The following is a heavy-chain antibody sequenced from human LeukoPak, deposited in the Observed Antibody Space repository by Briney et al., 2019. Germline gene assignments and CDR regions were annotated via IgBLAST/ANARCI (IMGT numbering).Heavy chain of an antibody. CDR1: GYYISSGYY. V-gene: IGHV4-38-2*02. Sequence: SETLPLTCAVSGYYISSGYYWGWIRQPPGKGLEWIGSIYHNENTYYNPSLKSRVTISVDTSKNQFSLKLSSVTAADTAVYYCARDPVLRYFDWLEGHFEDWGHGVLFTVSS. CDR2: IYHNENT. CDR3: ARDPVLRYFDWLEGHFED. J-gene: IGHJ4*01. D-gene: IGHD3-9*01.